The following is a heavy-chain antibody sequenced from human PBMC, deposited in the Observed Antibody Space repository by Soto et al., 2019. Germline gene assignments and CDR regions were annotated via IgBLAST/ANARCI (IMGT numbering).Heavy chain of an antibody. CDR3: VKDWGTGWYDRLDY. J-gene: IGHJ4*02. Sequence: GGSLRLSCAASGFTFYEYAMHCVRQAPGKGLEWVSGISWDSGNIGYADSVKGRFTISSDNAKNALYLQMNDMRPEDTAFYYCVKDWGTGWYDRLDYWGQGTLVTVSS. D-gene: IGHD6-19*01. CDR1: GFTFYEYA. V-gene: IGHV3-9*01. CDR2: ISWDSGNI.